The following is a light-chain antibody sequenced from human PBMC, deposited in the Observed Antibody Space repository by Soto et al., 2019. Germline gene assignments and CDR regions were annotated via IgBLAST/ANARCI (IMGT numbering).Light chain of an antibody. CDR2: AAS. V-gene: IGKV1-8*01. Sequence: AIRMTQSPSSFSASTGDRVTITCRASQGISSYLAWYQQKPGKAPKLLIYAASTLQSGVPSRFSGSGSGTDFTLTISCLQSEDFATYYGQQYYSYSRTFGQGTKVEIK. CDR3: QQYYSYSRT. CDR1: QGISSY. J-gene: IGKJ1*01.